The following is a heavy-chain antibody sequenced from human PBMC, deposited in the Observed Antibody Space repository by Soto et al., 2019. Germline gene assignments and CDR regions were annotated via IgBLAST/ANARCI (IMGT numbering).Heavy chain of an antibody. J-gene: IGHJ5*02. D-gene: IGHD4-17*01. CDR1: GGTFSSYT. CDR2: IIPILGIA. V-gene: IGHV1-69*02. Sequence: QVQLVQSGAEVKKPGSSVKVSCKASGGTFSSYTISWVRQAPGQGLEWMGRIIPILGIANYAQKFQGRVTITADKSTSTAYMELSSLRSEDTAVYYCASSATTSLHVDPWGQGTLVTVSS. CDR3: ASSATTSLHVDP.